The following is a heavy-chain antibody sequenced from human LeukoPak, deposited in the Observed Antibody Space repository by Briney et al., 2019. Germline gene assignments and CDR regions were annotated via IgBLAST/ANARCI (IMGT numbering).Heavy chain of an antibody. J-gene: IGHJ6*02. CDR1: GYTFTSYD. CDR3: AREERQDYYYYYGMDV. CDR2: MNPNSGNT. Sequence: GASVKVSCKASGYTFTSYDINWVRQATGQGLEWMGWMNPNSGNTGYAQKFQGRVTMTRNTFISTAYMELSSLRSEDTTVYYCAREERQDYYYYYGMDVWGQGTTVTVSS. V-gene: IGHV1-8*01.